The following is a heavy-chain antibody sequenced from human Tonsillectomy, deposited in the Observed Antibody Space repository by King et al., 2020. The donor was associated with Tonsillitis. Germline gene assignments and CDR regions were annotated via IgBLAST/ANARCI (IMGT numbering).Heavy chain of an antibody. Sequence: VQLVESGGGLVKPGGSLRLSCAASVFTFSNGLMSWFRQAPGKGLEWVVRIKSKTDGGTTEYGAPVKGGFTISRDDLKNTLYLQMNSLKTEDTAEYYCTTDQGYCSGGSCLDAFDIWGQGTMVTVSS. D-gene: IGHD2-15*01. CDR2: IKSKTDGGTT. CDR3: TTDQGYCSGGSCLDAFDI. J-gene: IGHJ3*02. CDR1: VFTFSNGL. V-gene: IGHV3-15*01.